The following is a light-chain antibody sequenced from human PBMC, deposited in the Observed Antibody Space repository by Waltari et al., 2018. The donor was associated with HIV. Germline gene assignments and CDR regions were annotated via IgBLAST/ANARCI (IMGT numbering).Light chain of an antibody. J-gene: IGKJ3*01. V-gene: IGKV4-1*01. CDR2: WAS. Sequence: IVMTQSPDSLAVSLGERATINCKFSQSVLYSSNNKNYLAWYQQTPGQPPKLLIYWASTRESGVPDRFSGSGSGTDFTLTISSLQAEDVAVYYCQQYYSTPFTFGPGTKVDI. CDR1: QSVLYSSNNKNY. CDR3: QQYYSTPFT.